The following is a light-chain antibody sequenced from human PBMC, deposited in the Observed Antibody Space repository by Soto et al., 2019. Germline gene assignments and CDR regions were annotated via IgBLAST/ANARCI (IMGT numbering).Light chain of an antibody. CDR2: LNSDGSH. J-gene: IGLJ2*01. Sequence: QPVPTQSPSASTSLGASVKLTCTLSSGHSSYAIAWHQQQPEKGPRYLMKLNSDGSHSKGDGIPDRFSGSSSGAERYLTISSLQSENEADYYCQTGGTGVVFGGGTKLTFL. V-gene: IGLV4-69*01. CDR3: QTGGTGVV. CDR1: SGHSSYA.